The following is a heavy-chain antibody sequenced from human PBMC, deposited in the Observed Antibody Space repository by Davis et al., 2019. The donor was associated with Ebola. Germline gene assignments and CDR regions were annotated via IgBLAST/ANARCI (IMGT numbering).Heavy chain of an antibody. D-gene: IGHD2-15*01. CDR3: ARGYCSGGSCHSADY. CDR2: ISAYNGNT. J-gene: IGHJ4*02. Sequence: ASVKVSCKASGYTFTSYAISWVRQAPGQGLEWMGWISAYNGNTNYAQKLQGRVTMTTDTSTSTAYMELRSLRSDDTAVYYCARGYCSGGSCHSADYWGQGTLVTVSS. CDR1: GYTFTSYA. V-gene: IGHV1-18*01.